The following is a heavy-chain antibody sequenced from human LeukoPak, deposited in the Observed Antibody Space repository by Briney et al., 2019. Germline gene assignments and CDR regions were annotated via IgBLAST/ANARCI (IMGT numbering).Heavy chain of an antibody. CDR3: AKNYESGRRVPYGMDV. D-gene: IGHD3-10*01. CDR2: ISGRGGNT. V-gene: IGHV3-23*01. CDR1: GFTFSSSA. Sequence: GGSLRLSCAASGFTFSSSAMSWVRQAPGKGLEWVSTISGRGGNTYSADSVKGRFTISRDNSKNTLYLQINSLRAEDTAVYYCAKNYESGRRVPYGMDVWGQGTTVTVSS. J-gene: IGHJ6*02.